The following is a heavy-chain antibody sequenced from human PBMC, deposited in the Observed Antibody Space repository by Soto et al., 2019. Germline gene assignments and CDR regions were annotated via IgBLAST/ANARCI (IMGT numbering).Heavy chain of an antibody. Sequence: ASVKVSCKASGYTFTSYDINWVRQATGQGLEWMGWMNPNSGNTGYAQKFQGRVTMTRNTSISTAYMELSSLRSEDTAVYYCARGLRLHRVATINYWGQGTLVTVSS. CDR1: GYTFTSYD. J-gene: IGHJ4*02. CDR3: ARGLRLHRVATINY. V-gene: IGHV1-8*01. D-gene: IGHD5-12*01. CDR2: MNPNSGNT.